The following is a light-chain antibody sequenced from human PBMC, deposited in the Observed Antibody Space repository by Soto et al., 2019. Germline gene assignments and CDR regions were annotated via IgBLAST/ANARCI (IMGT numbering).Light chain of an antibody. CDR2: TLS. V-gene: IGKV2-40*01. Sequence: DIVMTQTPLSLPVTPGEPASMSCRSSQSLLDSDDGYIYLDWYMQKPGQSPQLRIYTLSSRASGLPDRFTGSGTGTDLRLKISSVEAEEVGVYYCMQRREFPWTFRQGTKVEI. J-gene: IGKJ1*01. CDR1: QSLLDSDDGYIY. CDR3: MQRREFPWT.